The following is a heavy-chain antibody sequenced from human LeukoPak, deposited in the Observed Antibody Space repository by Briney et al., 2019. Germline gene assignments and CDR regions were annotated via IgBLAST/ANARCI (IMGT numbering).Heavy chain of an antibody. V-gene: IGHV3-30*03. CDR2: MSYDGTNK. CDR1: GFTSSNYD. Sequence: GGSLRLSCAASGFTSSNYDMHWVRQAPGKGLEWVAVMSYDGTNKYYADSVKGRFTISRDNAKNSLFLQMNSLRAEDTAVYYCARVLRYCSGGNCYSGGLGYMDVWGKGTTVTISS. D-gene: IGHD2-15*01. J-gene: IGHJ6*03. CDR3: ARVLRYCSGGNCYSGGLGYMDV.